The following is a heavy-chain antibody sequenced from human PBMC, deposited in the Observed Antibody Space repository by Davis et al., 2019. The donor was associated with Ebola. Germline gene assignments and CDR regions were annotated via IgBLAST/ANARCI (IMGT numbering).Heavy chain of an antibody. CDR3: ARVIGIAYYYGMDV. CDR1: GFTFGSYH. V-gene: IGHV3-48*02. CDR2: ISGTSNTV. Sequence: GESLKISCRASGFTFGSYHMTWARQAPGKGLEWVSYISGTSNTVYYADSVKGRFTISRDNAEKSLYLQMNSLRDEDTAAYYCARVIGIAYYYGMDVWGQGTTVTVSS. J-gene: IGHJ6*02. D-gene: IGHD2-21*01.